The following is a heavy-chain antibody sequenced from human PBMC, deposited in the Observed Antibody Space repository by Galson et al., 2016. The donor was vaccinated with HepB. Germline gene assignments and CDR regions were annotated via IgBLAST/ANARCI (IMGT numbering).Heavy chain of an antibody. J-gene: IGHJ2*01. D-gene: IGHD3-22*01. Sequence: SLRLSCAASDFSLNSYSMSWVRQAPGKGLEWVSCMSSSGSYIFYADSVKGRFTISRDDSKNTLYLRLNNVTAEDTAVYYCARDRDFDSSGYYRAYWYFDLWGRGSPVTVSS. CDR3: ARDRDFDSSGYYRAYWYFDL. CDR1: DFSLNSYS. V-gene: IGHV3-21*01. CDR2: MSSSGSYI.